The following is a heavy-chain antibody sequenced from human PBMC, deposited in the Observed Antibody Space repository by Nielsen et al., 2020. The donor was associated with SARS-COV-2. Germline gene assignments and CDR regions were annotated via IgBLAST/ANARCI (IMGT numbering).Heavy chain of an antibody. Sequence: ASVKVSCKASGGTFSSYAISWARQAPGQGLEWMGWINPNSGGTNYAQKFQGRVTMTRDTSISTAYMELSRLRSDDTAVYYCARVELPPSYYYYGMDVWGQGTTVTVSS. CDR2: INPNSGGT. J-gene: IGHJ6*02. CDR3: ARVELPPSYYYYGMDV. D-gene: IGHD1-7*01. V-gene: IGHV1-2*02. CDR1: GGTFSSYA.